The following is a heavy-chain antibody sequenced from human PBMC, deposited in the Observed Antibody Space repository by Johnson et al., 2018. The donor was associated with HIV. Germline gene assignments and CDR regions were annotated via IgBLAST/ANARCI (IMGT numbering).Heavy chain of an antibody. CDR2: ISYDGSNK. J-gene: IGHJ3*02. V-gene: IGHV3-30-3*01. Sequence: QVQLVESGGGVVQPGRSLRLSCAASGFTFSDYYMSWIRQAPGKGLEWVAVISYDGSNKYYADSVKGRFTISRDNSKNTLYLQMNSLRAEDTAVYYCASTGSGSDDAFDIWGQGTMVTVSS. CDR3: ASTGSGSDDAFDI. D-gene: IGHD3-10*01. CDR1: GFTFSDYY.